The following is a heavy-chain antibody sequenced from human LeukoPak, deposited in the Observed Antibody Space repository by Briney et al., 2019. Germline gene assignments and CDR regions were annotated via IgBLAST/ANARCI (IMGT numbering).Heavy chain of an antibody. Sequence: PSETLSLTCAVYGGSLSGYYWSWIRQPPGKGLEWIGEINHSGSTNYNPSLKSRVTMSIDTSKNQFSLNLTPVTAADTAVYYCARVRYSDSSVLTRKRSYYFDYWGQGTLVTVSS. J-gene: IGHJ4*02. D-gene: IGHD3-22*01. CDR1: GGSLSGYY. CDR2: INHSGST. CDR3: ARVRYSDSSVLTRKRSYYFDY. V-gene: IGHV4-34*01.